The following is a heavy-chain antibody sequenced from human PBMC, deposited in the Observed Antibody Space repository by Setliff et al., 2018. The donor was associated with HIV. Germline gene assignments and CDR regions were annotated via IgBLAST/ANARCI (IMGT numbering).Heavy chain of an antibody. CDR1: GGSISSSSYY. J-gene: IGHJ3*02. CDR2: IYYSGST. D-gene: IGHD5-18*01. Sequence: PSETLSLTCTVSGGSISSSSYYWGWIRQPPGKGLEWIGSIYYSGSTYYNPSLKSRVTISVDPSKNQFSLKLSSVTAADTAVYYCARRQQLWLLYAFDIWGQGTMVTVSS. CDR3: ARRQQLWLLYAFDI. V-gene: IGHV4-39*01.